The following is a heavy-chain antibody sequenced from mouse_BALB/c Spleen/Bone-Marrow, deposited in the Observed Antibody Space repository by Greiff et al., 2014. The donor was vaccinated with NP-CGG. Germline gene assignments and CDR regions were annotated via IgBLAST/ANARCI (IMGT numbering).Heavy chain of an antibody. CDR1: GFTFSSYA. V-gene: IGHV5-6-5*01. CDR3: AREVDGWYYFDY. J-gene: IGHJ2*01. Sequence: EVMLVESGGGLVKPGGSLKLSCAASGFTFSSYAMSWVRQTPEKRLEWVASISSGGSTYYPDSVKGRFTISRDNARNILYLQMSSLRSEDTAMYYCAREVDGWYYFDYWGRGTTLTVSS. D-gene: IGHD2-3*01. CDR2: ISSGGST.